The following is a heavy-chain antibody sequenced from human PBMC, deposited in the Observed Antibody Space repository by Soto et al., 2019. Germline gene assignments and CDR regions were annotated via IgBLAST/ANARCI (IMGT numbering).Heavy chain of an antibody. Sequence: EVQLLESGGGLVQPGGSLRLSCAASGFTFSSYAMSWVRQAPGKGLEWVSAISGSGGSTYYADSVKGRFTISRDNSKNTLYLQMNRLRAEDTAVYYCAKDRGWELLRFGAFDIWGQGTMVTVSS. V-gene: IGHV3-23*01. CDR1: GFTFSSYA. CDR2: ISGSGGST. J-gene: IGHJ3*02. CDR3: AKDRGWELLRFGAFDI. D-gene: IGHD1-26*01.